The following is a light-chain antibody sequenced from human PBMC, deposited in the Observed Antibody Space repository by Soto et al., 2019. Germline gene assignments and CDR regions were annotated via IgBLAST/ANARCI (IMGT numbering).Light chain of an antibody. CDR3: QQYYNIPWA. J-gene: IGKJ1*01. Sequence: DIVMTQSPDSLAVSPGERATITCKSSQSVFYSSKSKNSVAWYQQKPGQPPKLLIYWASTRGTGVPDRFSGSVSGTDFSLAISGLQAEVVAVFYCQQYYNIPWAFGQGTKVEVK. V-gene: IGKV4-1*01. CDR2: WAS. CDR1: QSVFYSSKSKNS.